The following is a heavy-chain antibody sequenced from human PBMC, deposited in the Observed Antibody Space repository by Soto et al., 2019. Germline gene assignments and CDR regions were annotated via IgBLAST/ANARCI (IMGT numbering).Heavy chain of an antibody. J-gene: IGHJ5*02. CDR2: IIPIFGTA. D-gene: IGHD6-13*01. CDR1: GGTFSSYA. V-gene: IGHV1-69*01. Sequence: QVQLVQSGAEVKKPGSSVKVSCKASGGTFSSYAISWVRQAPGQGLEWMGGIIPIFGTANYAQKFQGRSTSTADESTGTDYMELSSLRPEDQAVYYRARARLSSSGYEHCGQGTLVTVSS. CDR3: ARARLSSSGYEH.